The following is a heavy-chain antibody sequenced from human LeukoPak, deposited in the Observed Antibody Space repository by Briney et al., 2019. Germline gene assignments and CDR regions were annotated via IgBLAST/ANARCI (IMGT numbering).Heavy chain of an antibody. V-gene: IGHV4-34*01. Sequence: PSETLSLTCAVYGGSFSGYYWSWIRQPPGKGLEWIGEINHSGSTNYNPSLKSRVTISVDTSKNQFSLKLSSVTAADTAVYYCARVLPHYDFWSGYSEEGSMDVWGQGTTVTVSS. D-gene: IGHD3-3*01. J-gene: IGHJ6*02. CDR3: ARVLPHYDFWSGYSEEGSMDV. CDR2: INHSGST. CDR1: GGSFSGYY.